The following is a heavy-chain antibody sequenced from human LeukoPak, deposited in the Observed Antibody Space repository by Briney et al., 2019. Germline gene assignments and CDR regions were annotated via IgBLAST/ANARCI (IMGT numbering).Heavy chain of an antibody. J-gene: IGHJ4*02. CDR2: TYYRSKWYN. CDR1: GDSVSSNSAA. Sequence: SQTLSLTCAISGDSVSSNSAAWNWVRQSPSRGLEWLGRTYYRSKWYNEYAVSVKGRITINPDTSKNQFSLQLNSVTPEDTAVCYCAGTPAGTIDYWGQGSLVTVSS. D-gene: IGHD6-13*01. CDR3: AGTPAGTIDY. V-gene: IGHV6-1*01.